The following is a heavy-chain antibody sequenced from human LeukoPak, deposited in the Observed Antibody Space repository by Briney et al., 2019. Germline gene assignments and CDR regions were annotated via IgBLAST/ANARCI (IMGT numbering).Heavy chain of an antibody. J-gene: IGHJ6*03. Sequence: SETLSLTCTVSGGSISSYYWSWLRQPAGKGLEWIGRIYASGSTNYNPSLKSRVTMSVDTSKNQFSLKLSSVTAADTAVYYCARVVGDYYDSSGYYYYYYYMDVWGKGTTVTVSS. D-gene: IGHD3-22*01. CDR2: IYASGST. V-gene: IGHV4-4*07. CDR3: ARVVGDYYDSSGYYYYYYYMDV. CDR1: GGSISSYY.